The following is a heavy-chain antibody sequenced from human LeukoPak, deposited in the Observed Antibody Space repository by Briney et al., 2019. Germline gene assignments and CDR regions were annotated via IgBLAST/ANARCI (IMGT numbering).Heavy chain of an antibody. CDR1: GFTFSDYY. D-gene: IGHD1-26*01. CDR3: AKVRVGATGYFDY. Sequence: PGGSLRLSCAASGFTFSDYYMSWTRQAPGKGLEWVSAISGSGGSTYYADSVKGRFTISRDNSKNTLYLQMNSLRAEDTAVYYCAKVRVGATGYFDYWGQGTLVTVSS. J-gene: IGHJ4*02. CDR2: ISGSGGST. V-gene: IGHV3-23*01.